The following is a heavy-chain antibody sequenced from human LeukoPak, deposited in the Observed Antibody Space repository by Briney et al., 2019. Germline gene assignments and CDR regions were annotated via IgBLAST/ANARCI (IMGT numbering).Heavy chain of an antibody. V-gene: IGHV3-33*01. D-gene: IGHD2-2*01. CDR3: ARGLGYCSSTSCLPFDY. J-gene: IGHJ4*02. CDR1: GFTFSSYG. CDR2: IWYDGSNK. Sequence: GRSLRLSCAASGFTFSSYGMHWVRQAPGKGLEWVAVIWYDGSNKYYADSVKGRFTISRDNSKNTLYLQMNSLRAEDTAVYYCARGLGYCSSTSCLPFDYWGQGTLVTVSS.